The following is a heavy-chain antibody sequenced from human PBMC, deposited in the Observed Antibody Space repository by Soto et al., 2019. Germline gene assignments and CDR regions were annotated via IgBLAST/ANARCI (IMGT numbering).Heavy chain of an antibody. Sequence: GGSLRLSCAASGFTFSSYAMSWVRQAPGKGLEWVSAISGSGGSTYYADSVKGRFTISRDNSKNTLYLQMNSLRAEDTAVYYCAKTYYDFWSGYYYYYGMDVWGQGTTVTVSS. V-gene: IGHV3-23*01. D-gene: IGHD3-3*01. CDR1: GFTFSSYA. J-gene: IGHJ6*02. CDR3: AKTYYDFWSGYYYYYGMDV. CDR2: ISGSGGST.